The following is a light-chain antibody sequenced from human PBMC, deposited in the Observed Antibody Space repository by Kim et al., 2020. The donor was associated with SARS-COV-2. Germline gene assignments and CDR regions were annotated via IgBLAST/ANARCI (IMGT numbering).Light chain of an antibody. Sequence: QSALTQRASVSGSPGQSITISCTGTSSDVGGYNYVSWYQQHPGKAPKLMIYDVSNRPSGVSNRFSGSKSGNTASLNISGLPAEDEADYYCSSYTSSSTRVFGGGTQLTVL. V-gene: IGLV2-14*03. J-gene: IGLJ3*02. CDR3: SSYTSSSTRV. CDR1: SSDVGGYNY. CDR2: DVS.